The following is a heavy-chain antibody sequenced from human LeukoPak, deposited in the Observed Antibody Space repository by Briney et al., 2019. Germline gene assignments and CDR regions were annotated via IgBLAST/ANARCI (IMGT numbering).Heavy chain of an antibody. D-gene: IGHD3-10*01. CDR2: IKQDGSEI. J-gene: IGHJ6*02. CDR1: GFPFSSYW. V-gene: IGHV3-7*01. CDR3: AREGYYGSGIYVAWGGGFDV. Sequence: GGSLRLSCAASGFPFSSYWMTWVRQAPGKGLEWVANIKQDGSEIFYVDSVKGRFTISRDNAKNSLFLQMNSLRAEDTAVYYCAREGYYGSGIYVAWGGGFDVWGQGTTVTVSS.